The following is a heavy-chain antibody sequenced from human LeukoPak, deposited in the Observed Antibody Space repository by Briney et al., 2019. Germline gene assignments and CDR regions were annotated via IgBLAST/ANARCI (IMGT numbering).Heavy chain of an antibody. D-gene: IGHD3-9*01. CDR1: GGSMNSYY. J-gene: IGHJ4*02. Sequence: SETLSLTCSVSGGSMNSYYWSWIRQSPGKGLEWIGYIYYSGSTNYNPSLKSRVTISVDTSKNQFSPKLSSVTAADTAVYYCARHVWLQPFDYWGQGTLVTVSS. CDR2: IYYSGST. CDR3: ARHVWLQPFDY. V-gene: IGHV4-59*08.